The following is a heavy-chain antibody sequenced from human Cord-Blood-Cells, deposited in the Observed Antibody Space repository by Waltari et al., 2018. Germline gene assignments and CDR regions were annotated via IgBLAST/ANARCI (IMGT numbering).Heavy chain of an antibody. CDR2: IYYSGST. D-gene: IGHD3-3*01. CDR3: ARQPRITIFGVVISAFDY. J-gene: IGHJ4*02. V-gene: IGHV4-39*01. CDR1: GGSISSSSYY. Sequence: QLQLQESGPGLVKPSETLSLTCTVSGGSISSSSYYWGWIRQPPGKGLEWIGSIYYSGSTYYNPSLKSRFTISVDTSKNQFSLKLGSVTAADTAVYYCARQPRITIFGVVISAFDYWGQGTLVTVSS.